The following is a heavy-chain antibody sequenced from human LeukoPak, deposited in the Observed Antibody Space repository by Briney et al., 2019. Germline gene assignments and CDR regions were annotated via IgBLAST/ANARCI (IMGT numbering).Heavy chain of an antibody. CDR1: GYTFTSYD. Sequence: ASVKVSCKASGYTFTSYDINWVRQATGQGLEWMGWINTNTGNPTYAQGFTGRFVFSLDTSVSTAYLQISSLKAEDTAVYYCAIGLNYGSGSLYHAFDYWGQGTLVTVSS. D-gene: IGHD3-10*01. J-gene: IGHJ4*02. V-gene: IGHV7-4-1*02. CDR3: AIGLNYGSGSLYHAFDY. CDR2: INTNTGNP.